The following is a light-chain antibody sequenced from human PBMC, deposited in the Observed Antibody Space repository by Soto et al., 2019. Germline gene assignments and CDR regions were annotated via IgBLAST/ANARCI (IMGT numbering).Light chain of an antibody. Sequence: QSVLTQPPSASGTPGQRVTISCSGSSSNIGSNAVNWYQQLPGTAPTLLIYSNNQRPSGVPDRFSGSKSGTSASLAVNGLQADDEADYYCQSYDRSLSSPIFGGGTKLTVL. CDR3: QSYDRSLSSPI. V-gene: IGLV1-44*01. CDR2: SNN. CDR1: SSNIGSNA. J-gene: IGLJ2*01.